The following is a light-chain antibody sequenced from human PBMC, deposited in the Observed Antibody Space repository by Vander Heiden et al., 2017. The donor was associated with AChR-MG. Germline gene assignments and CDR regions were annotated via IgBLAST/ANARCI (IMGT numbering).Light chain of an antibody. J-gene: IGLJ3*02. CDR2: EGS. CDR1: SNDVGSYNL. V-gene: IGLV2-23*01. CDR3: CSYAGSSTLV. Sequence: QSALPQPASVSGSPGQSITISCTGTSNDVGSYNLVSWYQQHPGKAPKLMIYEGSKRPSGVSNRFSGSKSGNTASLTISGLQAEDEADYYCCSYAGSSTLVFGGGTKLTVL.